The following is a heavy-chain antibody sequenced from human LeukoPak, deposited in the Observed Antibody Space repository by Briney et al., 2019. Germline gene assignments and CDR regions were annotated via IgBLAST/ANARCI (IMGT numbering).Heavy chain of an antibody. CDR3: ARDRPYGGKGDFDY. J-gene: IGHJ4*02. Sequence: GGSLRLSCAASGFTFSSYSMNWVRQAPGKGLEWVSSISSSSSYIYYADSVKGRFTVSRDNSKNTLFLQMNSLRAEDTAVYYCARDRPYGGKGDFDYWGQGTLVTVSS. CDR1: GFTFSSYS. D-gene: IGHD4-23*01. CDR2: ISSSSSYI. V-gene: IGHV3-21*01.